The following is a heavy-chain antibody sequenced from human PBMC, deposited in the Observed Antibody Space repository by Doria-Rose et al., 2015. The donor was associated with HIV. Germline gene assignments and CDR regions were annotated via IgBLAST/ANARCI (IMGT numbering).Heavy chain of an antibody. CDR1: GVSLSSPGMG. D-gene: IGHD6-13*01. V-gene: IGHV2-26*01. CDR2: IFSDDER. Sequence: QVTLKESGPVLVKPTETLTLTCTVSGVSLSSPGMGVSWIRQPPGKALEWLANIFSDDERSYKTSRKIRLTISRCTSKSQVVLTMTDMDPVDTATYYCARIKSSRWYHKYYLDFWGQGTLVIVSA. CDR3: ARIKSSRWYHKYYLDF. J-gene: IGHJ4*02.